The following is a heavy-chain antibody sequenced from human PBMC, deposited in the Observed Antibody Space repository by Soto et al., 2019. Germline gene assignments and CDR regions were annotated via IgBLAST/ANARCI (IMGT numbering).Heavy chain of an antibody. V-gene: IGHV1-69*04. Sequence: SVKVSCKTSGGTFSSYTISWVRQAPRHGLEWMGRIIPTLDIANYAQNFQGRVTITADKSTSTAYMELSSLRYEDTAMYYCARDTYPTYDFWSGSGNWFDPWGQGTLVTVSS. CDR2: IIPTLDIA. CDR1: GGTFSSYT. D-gene: IGHD3-3*01. J-gene: IGHJ5*02. CDR3: ARDTYPTYDFWSGSGNWFDP.